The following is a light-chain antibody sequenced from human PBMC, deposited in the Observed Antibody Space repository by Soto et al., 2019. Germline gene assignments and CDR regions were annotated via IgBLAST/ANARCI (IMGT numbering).Light chain of an antibody. Sequence: QSVLTQPPSASGTPGQRVTISCSGSSSNIGSNTVNCYQQLPGTAPKLLIYSNNQRPSGVPDRFSGSKSGTSASLAISGLQAEDEADYYCPAWDDSLNGPSFGGGTKLTVL. V-gene: IGLV1-44*01. CDR2: SNN. CDR1: SSNIGSNT. J-gene: IGLJ2*01. CDR3: PAWDDSLNGPS.